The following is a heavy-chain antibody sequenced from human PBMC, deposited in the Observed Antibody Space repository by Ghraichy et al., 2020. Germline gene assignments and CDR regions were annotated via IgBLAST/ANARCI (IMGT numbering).Heavy chain of an antibody. CDR1: GFTFSSYA. D-gene: IGHD3-3*01. Sequence: GESLNISCAASGFTFSSYAMSWVRQAPGKGLEWVSAISGSGGSTYYADSVKGRFTISRDNYKNTLYLQKNSLRAEDTAVYYCAKGSVISTDFWSGYPNYYYGMDVWGQGTTVTVSS. V-gene: IGHV3-23*01. J-gene: IGHJ6*02. CDR2: ISGSGGST. CDR3: AKGSVISTDFWSGYPNYYYGMDV.